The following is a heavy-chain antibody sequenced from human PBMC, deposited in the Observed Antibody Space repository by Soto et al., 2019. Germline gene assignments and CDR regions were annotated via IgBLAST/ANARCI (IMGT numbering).Heavy chain of an antibody. J-gene: IGHJ5*02. V-gene: IGHV1-2*02. CDR3: ASTHSLDYIRWGLDP. CDR1: GYPFSDNQ. Sequence: QVQLVQSGSEVKKPGASVKVSCKASGYPFSDNQIHWLRRAPGQGLEWMGRINPKSDDTNYAQKFQGRVTMTRDTSIDTAYLELTGLTSDDTATYYCASTHSLDYIRWGLDPWGQGTLVTVSS. CDR2: INPKSDDT. D-gene: IGHD4-4*01.